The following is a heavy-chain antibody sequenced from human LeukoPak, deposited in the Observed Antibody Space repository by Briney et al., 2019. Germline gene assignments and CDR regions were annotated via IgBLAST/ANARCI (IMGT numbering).Heavy chain of an antibody. CDR2: VHYSGNT. CDR1: GGSISSVNL. J-gene: IGHJ2*01. V-gene: IGHV4-4*02. Sequence: PSGTLSLTCAVSGGSISSVNLWSWVRQPPGKGLEWIGYVHYSGNTNYNPSLMSRVTISVDTPKNQFSLKLNSVTATDTAVYYCARMIAAAGTEYFDLWGRGTLVTVSS. CDR3: ARMIAAAGTEYFDL. D-gene: IGHD6-13*01.